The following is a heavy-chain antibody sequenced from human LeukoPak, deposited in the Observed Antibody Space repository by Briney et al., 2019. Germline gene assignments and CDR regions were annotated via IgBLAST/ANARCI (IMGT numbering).Heavy chain of an antibody. CDR1: GGSISSSSYY. D-gene: IGHD6-13*01. Sequence: SETLSLTCTVSGGSISSSSYYWGWLRQPPGKGLEWIGSIYYSGSTYYNPSLQSRVTMSVDKSKNQFSLKLNSVTAADTAMYYCARAITSPGSYWGQGTLVTVSS. CDR3: ARAITSPGSY. J-gene: IGHJ4*02. V-gene: IGHV4-39*07. CDR2: IYYSGST.